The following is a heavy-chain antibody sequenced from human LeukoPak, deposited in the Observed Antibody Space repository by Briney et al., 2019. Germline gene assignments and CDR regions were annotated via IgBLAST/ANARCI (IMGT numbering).Heavy chain of an antibody. J-gene: IGHJ4*02. CDR1: GFTFGDYA. CDR2: INQDGSEE. CDR3: VRDGGVSGYDLLDY. D-gene: IGHD5-12*01. V-gene: IGHV3-7*01. Sequence: GGSLRLSCTASGFTFGDYAMSWVRQAPGKGLEWVAHINQDGSEEHYMDSAKARFTISRDNAKNSLSLQMNSLRAEDTAVYYCVRDGGVSGYDLLDYWGQGTLVTVSS.